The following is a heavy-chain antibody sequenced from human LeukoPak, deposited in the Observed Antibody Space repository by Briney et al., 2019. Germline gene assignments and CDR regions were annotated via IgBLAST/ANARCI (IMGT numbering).Heavy chain of an antibody. J-gene: IGHJ6*02. CDR2: IGTAGDT. D-gene: IGHD2-15*01. CDR3: ARGIRRGYCSSGSCYPPWYYYGMDV. CDR1: GFTFSSYD. Sequence: GGSLRLSCAASGFTFSSYDMHWVRQATGKGLEWVSAIGTAGDTYYPGSVKGRFTISRENAKNSLYLQMNSLRAGDTAVYYCARGIRRGYCSSGSCYPPWYYYGMDVWGQGTTVTVSS. V-gene: IGHV3-13*01.